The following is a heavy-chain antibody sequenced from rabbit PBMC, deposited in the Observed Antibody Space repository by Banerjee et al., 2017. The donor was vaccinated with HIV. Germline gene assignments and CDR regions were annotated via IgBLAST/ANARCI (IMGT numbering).Heavy chain of an antibody. CDR3: VGHNSGLAL. Sequence: QQQLEESGGDLVKPEGSLTLTCTASGFSFSSNYRICWVRQAPGKGLEWIACIDAGSSGSTCYEGWAKGRFTISRTSAAVDLKMTSLTAADTATYFCVGHNSGLALWGPGTLVTVS. CDR2: IDAGSSGST. V-gene: IGHV1S45*01. D-gene: IGHD4-1*01. CDR1: GFSFSSNYR. J-gene: IGHJ4*01.